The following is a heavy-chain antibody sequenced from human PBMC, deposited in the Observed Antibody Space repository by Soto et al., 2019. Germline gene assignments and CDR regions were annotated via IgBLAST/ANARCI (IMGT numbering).Heavy chain of an antibody. CDR1: GDSVSNNKW. CDR3: AKNGDYVLEY. V-gene: IGHV4-4*02. CDR2: VFRSGDT. Sequence: SETLSLTCAVSGDSVSNNKWWSWVRLSPGKGLEWIGEVFRSGDTNYNPSLKSRVTISMDKSKNEFLLQLKSVTAADTAMYYCAKNGDYVLEYWGQGTLVTVSS. D-gene: IGHD4-17*01. J-gene: IGHJ4*01.